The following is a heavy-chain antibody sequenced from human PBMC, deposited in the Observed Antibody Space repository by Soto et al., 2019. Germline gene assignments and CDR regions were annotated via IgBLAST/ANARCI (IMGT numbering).Heavy chain of an antibody. V-gene: IGHV3-11*06. J-gene: IGHJ6*02. D-gene: IGHD2-15*01. CDR1: GFTFSYYY. CDR3: AREKVARYYYSGIDV. CDR2: ISSSSSYT. Sequence: PGGSLRLSFTASGFTFSYYYMSWIRQAPGKGLELVSYISSSSSYTNYADSVKGRITISRDNAKNSLYLQMNSLRAEDTAVYYCAREKVARYYYSGIDVGGQGTTVTV.